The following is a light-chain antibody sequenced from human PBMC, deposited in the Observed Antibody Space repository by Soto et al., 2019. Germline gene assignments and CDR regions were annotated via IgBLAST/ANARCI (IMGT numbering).Light chain of an antibody. CDR1: QSVSSY. Sequence: EIVLTQSPATLSLSPGERATLSCRASQSVSSYLAWYQQNPGQAPRLLIYDASNRATGIPARYSGRGSGTDFTPTIRSLEHEELAGYYCKQRSNWPVTFGGGTKVDIK. CDR3: KQRSNWPVT. V-gene: IGKV3-11*01. CDR2: DAS. J-gene: IGKJ4*01.